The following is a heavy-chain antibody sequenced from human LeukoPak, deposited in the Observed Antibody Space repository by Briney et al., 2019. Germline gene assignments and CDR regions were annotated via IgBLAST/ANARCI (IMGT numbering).Heavy chain of an antibody. V-gene: IGHV4-39*01. J-gene: IGHJ3*02. CDR2: IYYTGSN. CDR1: GGSISSSGYY. CDR3: ASTTTFGGVIVPFDI. Sequence: PSETLSLTCTVSGGSISSSGYYWVWIRQPPGKGLEWIGTIYYTGSNYRNPSLESRVTISVDTSKNQFSQKLSSVTAADTSVYYCASTTTFGGVIVPFDIWGQGSMVTVSS. D-gene: IGHD3-16*02.